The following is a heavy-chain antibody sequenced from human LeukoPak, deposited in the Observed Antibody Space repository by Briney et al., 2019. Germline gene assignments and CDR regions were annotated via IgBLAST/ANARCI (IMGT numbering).Heavy chain of an antibody. CDR1: GYTFTSYG. V-gene: IGHV1-18*01. Sequence: ASVKVSCKASGYTFTSYGISWVRQAPGQGLEWMGWISAYNGNTNYAQKLQGRVTMTTDTSTSTAYMELRSLRSDDTAVYYCARGYCSSTSCPRSNWFDPWGQGTLVTVSS. D-gene: IGHD2-2*01. CDR3: ARGYCSSTSCPRSNWFDP. CDR2: ISAYNGNT. J-gene: IGHJ5*02.